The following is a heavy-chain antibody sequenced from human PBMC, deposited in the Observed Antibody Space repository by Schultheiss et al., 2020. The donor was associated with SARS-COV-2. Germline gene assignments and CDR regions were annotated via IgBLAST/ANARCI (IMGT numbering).Heavy chain of an antibody. Sequence: SQTLSLTCAVYGGSFGGYYWSWIRQPPGKGLEWIGEINHSGSTNYNPSLKSRVTISVDTSKNQFSLKLSSVTAAETAVYYCARGSVVPRYYYYYMDVWGKGTTVTVAS. D-gene: IGHD2-2*01. CDR2: INHSGST. CDR1: GGSFGGYY. V-gene: IGHV4-34*01. CDR3: ARGSVVPRYYYYYMDV. J-gene: IGHJ6*03.